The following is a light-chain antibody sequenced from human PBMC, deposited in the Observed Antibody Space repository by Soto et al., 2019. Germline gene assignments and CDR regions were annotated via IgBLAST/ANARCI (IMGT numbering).Light chain of an antibody. CDR3: QQRSNWSPPFT. V-gene: IGKV3-11*01. CDR2: DAF. J-gene: IGKJ2*01. CDR1: QNIDIY. Sequence: NVLTQSPATLSLSPGEEATLSCRASQNIDIYLSWYQQKPGQAPRLLIYDAFRRATGIPDRFSGSGSGTDFTLTISSLEPEDFAFYYCQQRSNWSPPFTFGPGTKVEIK.